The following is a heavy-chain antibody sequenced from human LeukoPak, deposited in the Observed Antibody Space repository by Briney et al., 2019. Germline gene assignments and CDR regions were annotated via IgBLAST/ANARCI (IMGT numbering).Heavy chain of an antibody. CDR1: GGTFSSYA. V-gene: IGHV1-69*04. J-gene: IGHJ2*01. CDR2: IIPILGIA. Sequence: GASVKVSCKASGGTFSSYAISWVRQAPGQGLEWMGRIIPILGIANYAQKFQGRVTITADKSTSTAYMELSSLRSEDTAVYYCARDISASSGWYGYFDLWAVAPWSLSPQ. CDR3: ARDISASSGWYGYFDL. D-gene: IGHD6-19*01.